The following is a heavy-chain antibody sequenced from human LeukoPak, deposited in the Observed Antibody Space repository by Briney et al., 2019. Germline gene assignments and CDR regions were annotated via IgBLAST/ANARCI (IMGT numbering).Heavy chain of an antibody. Sequence: ETLSLTCTVSGGSISSGDYYWSWVRQAPGKGLEGVSYINPDGSYTRYADSVKVRFTISRDNSKNTLYLQMNSLRAEDTAVYFCGRGGLAHWGQGTLVTVSS. CDR1: GGSISSGDYY. CDR3: GRGGLAH. V-gene: IGHV3-66*01. D-gene: IGHD3-16*01. CDR2: INPDGSYT. J-gene: IGHJ4*02.